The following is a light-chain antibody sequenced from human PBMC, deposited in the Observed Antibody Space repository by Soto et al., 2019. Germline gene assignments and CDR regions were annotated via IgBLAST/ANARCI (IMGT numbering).Light chain of an antibody. J-gene: IGLJ1*01. CDR2: DVS. Sequence: QSALTQPASVSGSPGQSVTISCTGTSSDVGNYNYVSWYQQHPDKAPTLMIYDVSNRPSGVSNRFSGSKSGNTASLTISGLQAEDEADYFCTSYTSSSTYVFGTGTKLTVL. CDR1: SSDVGNYNY. CDR3: TSYTSSSTYV. V-gene: IGLV2-14*03.